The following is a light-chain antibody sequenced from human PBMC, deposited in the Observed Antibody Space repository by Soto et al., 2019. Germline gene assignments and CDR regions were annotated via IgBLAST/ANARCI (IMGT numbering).Light chain of an antibody. CDR1: QSVSSY. V-gene: IGKV3-11*01. J-gene: IGKJ3*01. CDR3: QERSQWGAT. CDR2: DAS. Sequence: EIVLTQSPATLSLSPGERATLSCRASQSVSSYLAWYQQKPGQAPRRLIYDASNRATGIPARFSGSGSGTDFKLTISSLEPEDVAVYSSQERSQWGATFDPGTKVDIK.